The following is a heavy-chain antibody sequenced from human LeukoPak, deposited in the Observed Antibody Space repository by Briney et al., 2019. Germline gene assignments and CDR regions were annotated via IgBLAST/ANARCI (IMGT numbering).Heavy chain of an antibody. D-gene: IGHD6-13*01. V-gene: IGHV3-33*01. CDR1: GFTFSTYG. CDR3: ARDRGYSSRWNFGKDYCMDV. Sequence: PGGSLRLSCSASGFTFSTYGMNWVRQAPGKGLEWVAVIWHDGSHANYADAVKGRFTISRDNSKNTLYLQMNSPRAEDTAVYYCARDRGYSSRWNFGKDYCMDVWGKGTTVTVSS. CDR2: IWHDGSHA. J-gene: IGHJ6*03.